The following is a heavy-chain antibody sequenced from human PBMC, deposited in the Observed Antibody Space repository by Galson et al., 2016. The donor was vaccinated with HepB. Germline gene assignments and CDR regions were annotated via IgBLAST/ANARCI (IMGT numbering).Heavy chain of an antibody. D-gene: IGHD3-16*01. CDR1: GGFVSLNSYD. CDR2: IHAGGTI. V-gene: IGHV4-61*02. J-gene: IGHJ5*02. Sequence: TLSLTCGVSGGFVSLNSYDWSWIRQSAGKGLEWIGRIHAGGTIDYNPSLKSRAAISVDTSKKQFFLSLTSVTAADTAVYYCARGGGHSFGPWGQGMLVLVSS. CDR3: ARGGGHSFGP.